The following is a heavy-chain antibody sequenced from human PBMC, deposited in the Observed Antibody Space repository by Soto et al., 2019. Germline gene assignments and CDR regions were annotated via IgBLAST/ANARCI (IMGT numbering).Heavy chain of an antibody. J-gene: IGHJ4*02. CDR2: ISSSGSII. D-gene: IGHD3-22*01. CDR1: GFTFSDNY. CDR3: ARDLGYYESDGYFDY. V-gene: IGHV3-11*01. Sequence: GGCLRLSCAASGFTFSDNYMCWVRQAQGKGREWVSYISSSGSIIYYADSVKGRFTISRDNAKNSLYLQMNSLRAEDTAVYYCARDLGYYESDGYFDYWGQGALVTVSS.